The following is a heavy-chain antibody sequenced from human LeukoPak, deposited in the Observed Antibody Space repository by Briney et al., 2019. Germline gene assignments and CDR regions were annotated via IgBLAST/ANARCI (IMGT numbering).Heavy chain of an antibody. CDR2: ISSSSSTI. CDR1: GFTFSSYA. D-gene: IGHD1-7*01. V-gene: IGHV3-48*01. J-gene: IGHJ3*02. CDR3: ARGHELDAFDI. Sequence: GGSLRLSCAASGFTFSSYAMHWVRQAPGKGLEWVSYISSSSSTIYYADSVKGRFTISRDNAENSLYLQMNSLRAGDTAVYYCARGHELDAFDIWGQGTMVTVSS.